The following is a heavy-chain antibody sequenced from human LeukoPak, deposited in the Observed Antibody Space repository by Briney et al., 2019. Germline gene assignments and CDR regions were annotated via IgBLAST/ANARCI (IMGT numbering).Heavy chain of an antibody. CDR3: ARDLGQYYDTSDNWFDP. CDR1: GFTFDDYA. D-gene: IGHD3-22*01. J-gene: IGHJ5*02. V-gene: IGHV3-9*03. CDR2: ISWNSGSI. Sequence: PGGSLRLSCAASGFTFDDYAMHWVRQAPGKGLEWVSGISWNSGSIGYADSVKGRFTISRDNAKNTLNLQMNSLRAEDMAVYYCARDLGQYYDTSDNWFDPWGQGTLVTVSS.